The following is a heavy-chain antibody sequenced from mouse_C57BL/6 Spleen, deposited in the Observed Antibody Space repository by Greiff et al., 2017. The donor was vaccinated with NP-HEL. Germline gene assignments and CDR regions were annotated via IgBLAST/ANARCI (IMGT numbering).Heavy chain of an antibody. CDR2: ISSGGSYT. J-gene: IGHJ3*01. D-gene: IGHD2-3*01. CDR1: GFTFSSYG. CDR3: ARQSDGYSFAY. V-gene: IGHV5-6*02. Sequence: DVMLVESGGDLVKPGGSLKLSCAASGFTFSSYGMSWVRQTPDKRLEWVATISSGGSYTCYPDSVKGRFTISRDNAKNTLYLQMSSLKSEDTAMYYCARQSDGYSFAYWGQGTLVTVSA.